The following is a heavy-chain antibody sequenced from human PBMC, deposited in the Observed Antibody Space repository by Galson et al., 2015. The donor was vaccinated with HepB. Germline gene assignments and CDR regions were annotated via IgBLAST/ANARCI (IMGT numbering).Heavy chain of an antibody. CDR1: GFTFSSYD. V-gene: IGHV3-13*05. D-gene: IGHD2-2*01. CDR2: IGTAGDP. CDR3: ARGTPSHYCSSTSCYGGGWYFDL. J-gene: IGHJ2*01. Sequence: SLRLSCAASGFTFSSYDMHWVRQATGKGLEWVSAIGTAGDPYYPGSVKGRFTISRENAKNSLYLQMNSLRAGDTAVYYCARGTPSHYCSSTSCYGGGWYFDLWGRGTLVTVSS.